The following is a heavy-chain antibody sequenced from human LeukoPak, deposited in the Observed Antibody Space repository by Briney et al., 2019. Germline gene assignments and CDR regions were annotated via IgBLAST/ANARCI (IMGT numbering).Heavy chain of an antibody. CDR1: GFTFDDYA. V-gene: IGHV3-9*01. J-gene: IGHJ6*03. CDR2: ISWNSGTI. Sequence: PGGSLRLSCAASGFTFDDYAMHWVRQAPGKGLEWVSGISWNSGTIGYADSVEGRFTISRDNAKNSLYLQMNSLRAEDTALYYCAKDLRSNFFYYMDVWGRGTTVTVSS. D-gene: IGHD4-11*01. CDR3: AKDLRSNFFYYMDV.